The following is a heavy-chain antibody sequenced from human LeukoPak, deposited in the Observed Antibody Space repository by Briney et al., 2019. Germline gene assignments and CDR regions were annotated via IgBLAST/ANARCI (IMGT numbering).Heavy chain of an antibody. CDR2: INPNSGGT. J-gene: IGHJ3*02. CDR1: GYTFTGYY. V-gene: IGHV1-2*02. CDR3: ATVYDILAGLAFDI. D-gene: IGHD3-9*01. Sequence: ASVKVSCKASGYTFTGYYMHWVRQAPGQGLEWMGWINPNSGGTNYAQKFQGRVTMTRDTSISTAYMELSSLRSEDTAVYYCATVYDILAGLAFDIWGQGTMVTVSS.